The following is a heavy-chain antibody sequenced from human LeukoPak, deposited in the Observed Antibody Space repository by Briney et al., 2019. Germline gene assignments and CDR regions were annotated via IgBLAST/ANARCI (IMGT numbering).Heavy chain of an antibody. CDR2: IYYSGST. J-gene: IGHJ3*02. V-gene: IGHV4-59*01. CDR3: GSTNYNPSLKSRVPISVDTSKNQFSLKLSSVAAADTAVYYCAGGGGSYVSEGDDAFYM. Sequence: SETLSLTCTVSGGSISSYYWSCIRQPPGKGLEWRGYIYYSGSTHYNPPPKSRVTISVDTHKTPFSLKMSSVTAADTAVYYSGSTNYNPSLKSRVPISVDTSKNQFSLKLSSVAAADTAVYYCAGGGGSYVSEGDDAFYMGGQRTMLTVSS. D-gene: IGHD3-10*01. CDR1: GGSISSYY.